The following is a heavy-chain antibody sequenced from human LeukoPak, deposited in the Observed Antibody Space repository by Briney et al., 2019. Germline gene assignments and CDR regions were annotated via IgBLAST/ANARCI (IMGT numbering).Heavy chain of an antibody. CDR3: ARDRRSGAFDI. V-gene: IGHV4-59*01. Sequence: SETLSLTCTVSGGSISSYYWSWIRQPAGKGLEWIGYIYYSGSTNYNPSLKSRVTISVDTSKNQFSLKLSSVTAADTAVYYCARDRRSGAFDIWGQGTMVTVSS. D-gene: IGHD3-10*01. J-gene: IGHJ3*02. CDR2: IYYSGST. CDR1: GGSISSYY.